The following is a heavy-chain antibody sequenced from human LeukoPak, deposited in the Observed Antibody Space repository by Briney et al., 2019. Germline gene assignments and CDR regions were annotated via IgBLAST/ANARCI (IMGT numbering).Heavy chain of an antibody. CDR3: ARTSYYYDTSGYNWYFAL. CDR2: IYYSGTT. D-gene: IGHD3-22*01. J-gene: IGHJ2*01. CDR1: GGSISDYY. Sequence: SETLSLTCTVPGGSISDYYWSWIRQPPGKGLEWIGHIYYSGTTKYNPSLKSRVTLSVDTSKNQFSLNLSSVTAADTAVYYCARTSYYYDTSGYNWYFALWGRGTLVTVSS. V-gene: IGHV4-59*08.